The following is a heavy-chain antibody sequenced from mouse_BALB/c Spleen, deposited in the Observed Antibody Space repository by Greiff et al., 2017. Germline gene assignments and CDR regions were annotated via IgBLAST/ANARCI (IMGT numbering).Heavy chain of an antibody. D-gene: IGHD4-1*01. Sequence: EVMLVESGGGLVKPGGSLKLSCAASGFAFSSYDMSWVRQTPEKRLEWVAYISSGGGSTYYPDTVKGRFTISRDNAKNTLYLQMSSLKSEDTAMYYGARQGNWAWFAYWGQGTLVTVSA. CDR1: GFAFSSYD. J-gene: IGHJ3*01. CDR3: ARQGNWAWFAY. V-gene: IGHV5-12-1*01. CDR2: ISSGGGST.